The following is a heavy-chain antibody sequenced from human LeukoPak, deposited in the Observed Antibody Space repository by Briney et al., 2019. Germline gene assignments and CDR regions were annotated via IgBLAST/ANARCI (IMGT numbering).Heavy chain of an antibody. V-gene: IGHV3-43D*03. D-gene: IGHD5-18*01. J-gene: IGHJ6*03. Sequence: PGGSLRLSCAASGFTFDDYAMHWVRQAPGKGLEWVSLITWDGGSTYYADSVKGRFTISRDNSKNSLYLQMNSLRAEDTALYYCAKDSWGYRLLSHYMDVWGKGTTVTVSS. CDR2: ITWDGGST. CDR1: GFTFDDYA. CDR3: AKDSWGYRLLSHYMDV.